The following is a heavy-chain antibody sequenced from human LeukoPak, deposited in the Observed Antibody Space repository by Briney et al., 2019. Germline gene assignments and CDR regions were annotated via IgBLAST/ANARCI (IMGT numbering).Heavy chain of an antibody. Sequence: GGSLRLSCAASGFTFRNYDMNWVRQPPGKGLEWVASIDSDSTYRHYADSVKGRFSISRDNAKNSLYLQLNSLRAEDTAVYYCARGFPARRGAFDIWGQGTKVTVSS. CDR2: IDSDSTYR. J-gene: IGHJ3*02. D-gene: IGHD6-6*01. V-gene: IGHV3-21*01. CDR1: GFTFRNYD. CDR3: ARGFPARRGAFDI.